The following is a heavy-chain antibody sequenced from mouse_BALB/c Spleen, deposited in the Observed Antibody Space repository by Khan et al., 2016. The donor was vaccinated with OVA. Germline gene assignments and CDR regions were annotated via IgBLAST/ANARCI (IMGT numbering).Heavy chain of an antibody. CDR2: IDPFYADT. D-gene: IGHD3-3*01. Sequence: VQLKQSGPELMKPGASVKISCKASGYSFTSYYMHWMKQSHGKSLEWIGYIDPFYADTDSNQKFKGKATLTVDKSSNTAYMHLTSLTSEDSAVYYSARGTVAYWGQGTLVTVSA. CDR1: GYSFTSYY. CDR3: ARGTVAY. V-gene: IGHV1S135*01. J-gene: IGHJ3*01.